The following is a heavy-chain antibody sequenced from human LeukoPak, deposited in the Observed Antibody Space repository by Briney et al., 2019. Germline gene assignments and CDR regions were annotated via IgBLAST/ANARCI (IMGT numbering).Heavy chain of an antibody. V-gene: IGHV1-2*02. CDR1: GYTFTGYY. Sequence: ASVKVSCKASGYTFTGYYMHWVRQAPGQGLEWMGWINPNSGGTNYAQKFQGRVTMTGDTSISTAYMELSRLRSDDTAVYYCARSLRGRTGTTNAGYWGQGTLVTVSS. D-gene: IGHD1-1*01. J-gene: IGHJ4*02. CDR2: INPNSGGT. CDR3: ARSLRGRTGTTNAGY.